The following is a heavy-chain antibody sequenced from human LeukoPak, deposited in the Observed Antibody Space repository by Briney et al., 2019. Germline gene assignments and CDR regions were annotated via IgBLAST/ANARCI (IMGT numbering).Heavy chain of an antibody. CDR3: ARGRHSWSALPALMDV. J-gene: IGHJ6*03. Sequence: PSETLSLTCTVSGGSISSYYWSWIRQPPGKGLEWIGYIYYSGSTDYNPSLKSRVTISVDTSKHQFSLKLSSVTAADTAVYYCARGRHSWSALPALMDVWGKGTTVTVSS. D-gene: IGHD6-13*01. V-gene: IGHV4-59*08. CDR1: GGSISSYY. CDR2: IYYSGST.